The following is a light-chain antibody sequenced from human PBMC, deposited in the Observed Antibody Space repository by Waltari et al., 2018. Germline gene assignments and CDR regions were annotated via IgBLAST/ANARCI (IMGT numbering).Light chain of an antibody. Sequence: QSALTQPRSVSGSPGQSVTISCTGTSSDVGGYNYVSWYQHLPGKAPKLIIYECIKWPSGVPDRFSGSKSGNTASLTISGLLGEDEADYYCCSYGGSSWVFGGGTKLTVL. CDR1: SSDVGGYNY. CDR2: ECI. V-gene: IGLV2-11*01. J-gene: IGLJ3*02. CDR3: CSYGGSSWV.